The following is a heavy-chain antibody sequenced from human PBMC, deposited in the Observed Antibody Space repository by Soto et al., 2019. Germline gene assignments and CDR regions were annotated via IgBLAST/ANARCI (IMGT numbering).Heavy chain of an antibody. J-gene: IGHJ4*02. CDR2: IIPIFGTA. V-gene: IGHV1-69*06. CDR1: GGTFSSYA. Sequence: ASVKVSCKASGGTFSSYAISWVRQAPGQGLEWMGGIIPIFGTANYAQKFQGRVTITADKSTSTAYMELSSLRSEDTAVYYCASGAVAGTIGYWGQGTLVTVSS. D-gene: IGHD6-19*01. CDR3: ASGAVAGTIGY.